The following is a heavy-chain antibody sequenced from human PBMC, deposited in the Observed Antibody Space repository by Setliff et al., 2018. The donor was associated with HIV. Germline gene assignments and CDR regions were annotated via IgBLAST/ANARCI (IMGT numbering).Heavy chain of an antibody. D-gene: IGHD6-13*01. J-gene: IGHJ4*02. CDR1: GFSISSAYY. CDR2: IHYTGIS. V-gene: IGHV4-38-2*02. Sequence: PSETLSLTCAVSGFSISSAYYWGWVRQHPGKGLEWIGGIHYTGISDFNPSLRRRATISLDRPKRQFSLKLSSVTAAAAASYYCARDPGRTAAGTEYVDYWGQGVLVTVSS. CDR3: ARDPGRTAAGTEYVDY.